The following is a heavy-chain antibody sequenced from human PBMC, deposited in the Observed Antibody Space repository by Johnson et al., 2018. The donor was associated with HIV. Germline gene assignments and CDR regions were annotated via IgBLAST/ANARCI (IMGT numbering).Heavy chain of an antibody. CDR3: AREAKHEGYYDSGDHYYVVIGAFDL. V-gene: IGHV3-30-3*01. CDR2: ISYDGSKK. Sequence: QMLLVESGGGLIQPGGSLRLSCAASGFTVSSNYMSWVRQAPGKGLEWVALISYDGSKKSYPDSVKGRFTISRDNSKSTLYLQLNSLRPEDTATYHCAREAKHEGYYDSGDHYYVVIGAFDLWGQGTMVTVSS. CDR1: GFTVSSNY. J-gene: IGHJ3*01. D-gene: IGHD3-22*01.